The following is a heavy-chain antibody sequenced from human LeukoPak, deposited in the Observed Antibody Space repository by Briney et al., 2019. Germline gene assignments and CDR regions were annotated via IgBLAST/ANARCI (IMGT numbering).Heavy chain of an antibody. V-gene: IGHV3-66*01. Sequence: GGSLRLSCAASGFTVSSNYMSWVRQAPGKGLEWVSLIYSGGTTYHADSVKGRFTISRDDSKNTLYLQMNNLRAEDTAVYYCVKSPWYHGSGSYSGTIHWGQGTLATVSS. CDR2: IYSGGTT. D-gene: IGHD3-10*01. CDR1: GFTVSSNY. J-gene: IGHJ4*02. CDR3: VKSPWYHGSGSYSGTIH.